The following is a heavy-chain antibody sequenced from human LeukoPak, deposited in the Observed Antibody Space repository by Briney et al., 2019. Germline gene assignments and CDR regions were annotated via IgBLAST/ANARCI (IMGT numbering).Heavy chain of an antibody. V-gene: IGHV1-18*01. CDR1: GYTFTSYG. J-gene: IGHJ5*02. D-gene: IGHD3-3*01. CDR2: ISAYNGNT. CDR3: ASDPSPAYYDFWSGYFHNWFDP. Sequence: ASVKVSCKASGYTFTSYGISWVRQAPGQGLEWMGWISAYNGNTNYAQKLQGRVTMTTDTSTSTAYMELRSLRSDDTAVYYCASDPSPAYYDFWSGYFHNWFDPWGQGTLVTVSS.